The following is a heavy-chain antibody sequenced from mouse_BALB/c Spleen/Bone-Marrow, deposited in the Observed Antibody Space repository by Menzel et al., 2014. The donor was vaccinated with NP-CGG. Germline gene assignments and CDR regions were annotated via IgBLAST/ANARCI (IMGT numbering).Heavy chain of an antibody. CDR3: TPYGNLGWEY. V-gene: IGHV14-4*02. D-gene: IGHD2-10*02. Sequence: VQLQQSGAELVRSGASVKLSCTGSGFNIKDSYIHWVKQRPGQGLEWIGWFDPENGDTEYAPKFQGKATMTAATSSNTAYLQLSSLTSEDNAVYYCTPYGNLGWEYWGQGTTVTVSS. CDR1: GFNIKDSY. CDR2: FDPENGDT. J-gene: IGHJ4*01.